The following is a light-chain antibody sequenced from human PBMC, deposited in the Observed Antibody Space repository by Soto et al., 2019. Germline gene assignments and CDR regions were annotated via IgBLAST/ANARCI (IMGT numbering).Light chain of an antibody. CDR3: SSYTSSNTLI. V-gene: IGLV2-14*01. J-gene: IGLJ2*01. CDR1: SSDVGGYNY. Sequence: QSVLIQPASVSGSRGQSITISCTGASSDVGGYNYVSWHQQFPGRAPKVMIYEVTNRPSGVSNRFSGSKSGNTASLTISGLQAEDEADYYCSSYTSSNTLIFGGGTKLTVL. CDR2: EVT.